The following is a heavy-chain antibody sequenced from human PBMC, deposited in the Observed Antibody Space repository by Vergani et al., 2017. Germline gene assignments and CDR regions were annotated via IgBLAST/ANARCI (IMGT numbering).Heavy chain of an antibody. V-gene: IGHV1-46*03. CDR3: ARTYYYGSGRNWFDP. CDR1: GYTFTSYY. D-gene: IGHD3-10*01. CDR2: INPSGGST. Sequence: QVQLVQSGAEVKKPGASVKVSCKASGYTFTSYYMHWVRQAPGQGLEWMGIINPSGGSTSYAQKLQGRVTMTRDTSTSTVYMELSSLRSEDTAVYYCARTYYYGSGRNWFDPWGQGTLVTVSS. J-gene: IGHJ5*02.